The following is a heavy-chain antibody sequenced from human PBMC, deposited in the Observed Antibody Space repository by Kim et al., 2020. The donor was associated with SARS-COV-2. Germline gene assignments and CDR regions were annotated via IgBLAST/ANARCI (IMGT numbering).Heavy chain of an antibody. CDR1: GFTFSSDA. CDR2: ISGSGDST. D-gene: IGHD3-3*01. J-gene: IGHJ4*02. CDR3: ARVRSAQFDY. Sequence: GGSLRLSCAASGFTFSSDAMSWVRQAPGKGLEWVSEISGSGDSTDHADSVKGRFTISRDNSKNTLYLQMNSLRAEVTAVYYCARVRSAQFDYWGQGTLVT. V-gene: IGHV3-23*01.